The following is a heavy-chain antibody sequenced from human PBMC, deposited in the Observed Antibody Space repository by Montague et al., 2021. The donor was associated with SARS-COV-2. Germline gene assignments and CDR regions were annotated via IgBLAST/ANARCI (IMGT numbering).Heavy chain of an antibody. J-gene: IGHJ4*02. D-gene: IGHD3-10*01. Sequence: SLRLSCAASGFTFTSYAMHWVRQAPGKGLEWAAVISFDGTNKYYTDSVKGRFTISRDNSKNTLYLQMHSVRPEDTALYYCARDQGGCSYNDYWGQGTLVTVSS. V-gene: IGHV3-30-3*01. CDR1: GFTFTSYA. CDR3: ARDQGGCSYNDY. CDR2: ISFDGTNK.